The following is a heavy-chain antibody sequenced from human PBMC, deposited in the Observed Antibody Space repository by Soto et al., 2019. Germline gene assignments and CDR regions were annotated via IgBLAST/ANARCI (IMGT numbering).Heavy chain of an antibody. CDR2: IIPILGIA. CDR3: ARDYGDYAVDY. J-gene: IGHJ4*02. Sequence: QVQLVQSGAEVKKPGSSVKVSCKASGGTFSSYTISWVRQAPGQGLEWMGRIIPILGIANYAQKFQGRVTITEDKSTSTAYMELSSLRSEDTAVYYCARDYGDYAVDYWGQGTLVTVSS. V-gene: IGHV1-69*08. CDR1: GGTFSSYT. D-gene: IGHD4-17*01.